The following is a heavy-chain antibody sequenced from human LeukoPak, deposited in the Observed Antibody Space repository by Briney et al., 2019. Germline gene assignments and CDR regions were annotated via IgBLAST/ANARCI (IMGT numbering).Heavy chain of an antibody. CDR1: GGSISSSSYY. D-gene: IGHD6-19*01. V-gene: IGHV4-39*01. CDR3: ARGYSSGSYYFDY. Sequence: SETLSLTCTVSGGSISSSSYYWGWIRQPPGKELEWIGSIYYSGSTYYTPSLKSRVTISVDTSKNQFSLKLSSVTAADTAVYYCARGYSSGSYYFDYWGQGTLVTVSS. J-gene: IGHJ4*02. CDR2: IYYSGST.